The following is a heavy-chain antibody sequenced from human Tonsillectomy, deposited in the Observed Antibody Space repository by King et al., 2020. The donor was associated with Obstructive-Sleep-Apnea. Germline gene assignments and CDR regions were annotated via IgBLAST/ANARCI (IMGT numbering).Heavy chain of an antibody. D-gene: IGHD3-9*01. J-gene: IGHJ5*01. V-gene: IGHV3-33*01. Sequence: VQLVESGGGVVKPGRSLRLSCAASGFTFTDYGMHWVRQAPGKGLEWVAVVWYDGGDKYYADTMRGRFAISRDNSKNMVYLHRNSLGAEDTAVYYCARAPKYFNILTGYYDSWGQGTLVTVSS. CDR1: GFTFTDYG. CDR3: ARAPKYFNILTGYYDS. CDR2: VWYDGGDK.